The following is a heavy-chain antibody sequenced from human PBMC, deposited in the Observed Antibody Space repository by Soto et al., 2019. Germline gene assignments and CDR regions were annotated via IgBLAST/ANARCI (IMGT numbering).Heavy chain of an antibody. V-gene: IGHV3-30*03. CDR1: GFTFSSYG. Sequence: GGSLRLSCAASGFTFSSYGMHWVRQAPGKGLEWVAVISYDGSDKYYGDSVKGRFTISRDNSKNTLYLQMNSLRAEDTAVYYCARPPGGYYDSSGSEETSDICGQGTMVTVSS. CDR3: ARPPGGYYDSSGSEETSDI. J-gene: IGHJ3*02. CDR2: ISYDGSDK. D-gene: IGHD3-22*01.